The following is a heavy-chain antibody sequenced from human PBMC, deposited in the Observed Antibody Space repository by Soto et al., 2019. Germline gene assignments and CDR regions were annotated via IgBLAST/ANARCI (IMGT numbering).Heavy chain of an antibody. CDR2: ISSSGGST. V-gene: IGHV3-23*01. J-gene: IGHJ3*02. D-gene: IGHD1-1*01. Sequence: EVQLLESGGRLVQPGGSLRLSCVASEFTFSNYAMNWVRQAPGEGPEWVSLISSSGGSTYYADSVKGRFSISRDNSKNTLYLQMNSLRVEDTAIYYCAKDIQGRGATTGDDAFDIWGQGTMVTVSS. CDR1: EFTFSNYA. CDR3: AKDIQGRGATTGDDAFDI.